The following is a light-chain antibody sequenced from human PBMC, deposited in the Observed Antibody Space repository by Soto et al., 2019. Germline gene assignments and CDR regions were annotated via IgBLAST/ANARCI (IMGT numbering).Light chain of an antibody. CDR1: QSVSSSY. CDR2: DAS. CDR3: QQYGSLPRT. V-gene: IGKV3-20*01. Sequence: ENVLTQSPGTLSLSPGERATLSCRASQSVSSSYLAWYQHKPGQAPRLLIYDASSRATGIPDRFSGSGSGTDFTLTISRLEPEDFAVYYCQQYGSLPRTFGQGTKVELK. J-gene: IGKJ1*01.